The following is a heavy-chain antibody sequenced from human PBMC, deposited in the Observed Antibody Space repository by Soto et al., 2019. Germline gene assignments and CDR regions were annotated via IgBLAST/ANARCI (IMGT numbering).Heavy chain of an antibody. J-gene: IGHJ5*02. CDR2: ISSSSSYI. Sequence: GSMRLCCATSGFTFSSYSMNWVRQAPGKGLEWVSSISSSSSYIYYADSVKGRFTISRDNAKNSLYLQMNRLKAEDTAVYYCARVSPPPDRSGCDLRFDPWRQGTLVTVSS. CDR1: GFTFSSYS. CDR3: ARVSPPPDRSGCDLRFDP. D-gene: IGHD3-10*01. V-gene: IGHV3-21*04.